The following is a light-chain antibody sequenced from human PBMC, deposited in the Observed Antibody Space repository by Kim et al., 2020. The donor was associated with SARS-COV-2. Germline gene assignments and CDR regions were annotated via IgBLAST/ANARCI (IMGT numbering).Light chain of an antibody. CDR1: QSINSW. CDR2: KAS. J-gene: IGKJ2*01. CDR3: QQYSSFPYT. V-gene: IGKV1-5*03. Sequence: SASVGDRVTITCRASQSINSWLAWYQQKPGKAPKVLIYKASNLESGVPSRFSGSGSGTEYTLTIISLQPDDFATYYCQQYSSFPYTFGQGTMLEI.